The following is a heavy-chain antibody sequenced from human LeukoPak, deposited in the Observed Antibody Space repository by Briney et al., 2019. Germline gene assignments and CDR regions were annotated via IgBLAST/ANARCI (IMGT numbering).Heavy chain of an antibody. CDR1: GFTFEDYG. CDR3: AKGIPAGPTALDY. CDR2: ISWNSGDI. D-gene: IGHD2-2*01. V-gene: IGHV3-9*01. J-gene: IGHJ4*02. Sequence: PGRSLTLSCAAPGFTFEDYGMYWVRQAPGQGLEWVSGISWNSGDIDYADSVKGRFTISRDNAKNSLYLEMKSLRVDDTALYFCAKGIPAGPTALDYWGQGILVTVSS.